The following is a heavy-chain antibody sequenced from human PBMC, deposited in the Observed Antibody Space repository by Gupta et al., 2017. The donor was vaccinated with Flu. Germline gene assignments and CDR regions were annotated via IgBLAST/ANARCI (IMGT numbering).Heavy chain of an antibody. CDR2: VYMSGAT. CDR3: VQMAGY. V-gene: IGHV4-39*02. J-gene: IGHJ4*02. D-gene: IGHD3-22*01. Sequence: HLQLQESGPGVVKPSETLSLTCDVSGYSGRSGTYYWGWIRQPPGQGLEWIGSVYMSGATHYNPSLKSRVTISADMSANHLSLTLASVTAADTAVYYCVQMAGYWGQGTLVTVSS. CDR1: GYSGRSGTYY.